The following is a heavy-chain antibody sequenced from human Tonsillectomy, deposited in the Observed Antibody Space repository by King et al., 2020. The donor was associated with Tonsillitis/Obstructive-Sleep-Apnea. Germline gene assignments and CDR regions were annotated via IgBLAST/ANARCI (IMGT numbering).Heavy chain of an antibody. CDR3: VKDRAQHSSGLYYFDY. CDR1: GFTFSSYA. CDR2: ISSNGGST. Sequence: VQLVESGGGLVQPGGSLRLSCSASGFTFSSYAMHWVRQAPGKRLEYVSAISSNGGSTYYADSVKGRFTISRDNSKNTLYLQMSSLRAEDTAVYYCVKDRAQHSSGLYYFDYWGQGTLVTVSS. D-gene: IGHD3-22*01. J-gene: IGHJ4*02. V-gene: IGHV3-64D*06.